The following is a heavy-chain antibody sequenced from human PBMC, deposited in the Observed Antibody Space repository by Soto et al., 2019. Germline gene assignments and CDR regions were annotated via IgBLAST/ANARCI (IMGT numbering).Heavy chain of an antibody. V-gene: IGHV4-59*01. CDR1: GGSISSYY. Sequence: QVQLQESGPGLVKPSETLSLTCTVSGGSISSYYWSWIRQPPGKGLEWIGYIYYSGSTNYNPSLKSRVTISVDTSKNQFSLKLSSVTAADTAVYYCARADAMGGYFDYWGQGTLVTVSS. D-gene: IGHD5-18*01. CDR3: ARADAMGGYFDY. CDR2: IYYSGST. J-gene: IGHJ4*02.